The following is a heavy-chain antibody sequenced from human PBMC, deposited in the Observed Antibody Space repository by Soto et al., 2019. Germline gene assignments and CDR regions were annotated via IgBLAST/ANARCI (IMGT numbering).Heavy chain of an antibody. V-gene: IGHV1-2*04. CDR1: GYTFTGYY. CDR2: INPNIGGT. Sequence: GASVKVSCKASGYTFTGYYMHWVRQAPGQGLEWMGWINPNIGGTNYAQKFQGWVTMTRDTSISTAYMELSRLRSDDTAVYYCARALNFYYYGLDVWGQGTTVTVSS. J-gene: IGHJ6*02. CDR3: ARALNFYYYGLDV.